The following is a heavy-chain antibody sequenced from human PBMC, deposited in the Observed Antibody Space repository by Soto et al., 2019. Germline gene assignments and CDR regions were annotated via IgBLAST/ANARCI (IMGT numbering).Heavy chain of an antibody. CDR3: TRAYYYDSSTLDF. V-gene: IGHV1-69*13. Sequence: PVKASCKDSGGTFNIYASSWVRQSPGQGLEWMGGIIPIFGTANYAQKFQGRVTITADESTSTAYMELSSLRSEDTAVYYCTRAYYYDSSTLDFWGQGTLVTVSS. D-gene: IGHD3-22*01. CDR2: IIPIFGTA. J-gene: IGHJ4*02. CDR1: GGTFNIYA.